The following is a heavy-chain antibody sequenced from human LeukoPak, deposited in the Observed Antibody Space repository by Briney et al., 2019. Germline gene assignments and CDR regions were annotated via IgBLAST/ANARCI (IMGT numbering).Heavy chain of an antibody. CDR1: DFTFSSYS. CDR3: AKDLSRAVAADWFDP. V-gene: IGHV3-23*01. Sequence: PGGSLRLSCAASDFTFSSYSMNWVRQAPGKGLEWVSSISDSGGSTYYADSVKGRFTISRDNSKNTLYLQMTNLRAADTAVYYCAKDLSRAVAADWFDPWDQGSLVTVSS. CDR2: ISDSGGST. J-gene: IGHJ5*02. D-gene: IGHD6-19*01.